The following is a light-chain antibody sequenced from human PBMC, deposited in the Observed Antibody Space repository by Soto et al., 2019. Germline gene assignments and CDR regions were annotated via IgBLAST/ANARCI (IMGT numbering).Light chain of an antibody. V-gene: IGKV1-5*01. CDR3: QQYKSYWT. CDR2: DAS. J-gene: IGKJ1*01. CDR1: QTIVSW. Sequence: DIQMTQSPSTLSASVGDRVTISCRASQTIVSWLAWYQQKGSEAPNLLIYDASSLQNGVPSRFSGSGSGTEFTLTISSLQPDDFATYYCQQYKSYWTFGQGTKVDI.